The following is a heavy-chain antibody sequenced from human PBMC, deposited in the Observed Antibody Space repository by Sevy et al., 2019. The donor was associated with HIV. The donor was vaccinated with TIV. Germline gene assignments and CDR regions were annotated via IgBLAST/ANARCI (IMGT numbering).Heavy chain of an antibody. J-gene: IGHJ5*02. V-gene: IGHV3-15*01. D-gene: IGHD3-16*02. CDR2: IKSKTDGGTT. Sequence: GGSLRLSCAASGFTCSIAWMSWVLQTPGKGLEWVGRIKSKTDGGTTDYAAPVKGRFTISRDDSKNTLYLQMNNLKTEDTALYYCTIDGLFDPWGQGTLVTVSS. CDR1: GFTCSIAW. CDR3: TIDGLFDP.